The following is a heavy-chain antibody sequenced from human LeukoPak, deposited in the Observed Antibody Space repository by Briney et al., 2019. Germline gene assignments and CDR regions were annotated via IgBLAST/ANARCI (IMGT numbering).Heavy chain of an antibody. CDR3: AKDKSKTYYYDSSGYPY. D-gene: IGHD3-22*01. CDR1: GFTFSSYA. V-gene: IGHV3-23*01. Sequence: GGSLRLSCAASGFTFSSYAMSWVRQAPGKGLEWVSATSGSGGSTYYADSVKGRFTISRDNSKNTLYLQMNSLRAEDTAVYYCAKDKSKTYYYDSSGYPYWGQGTLVTVSS. J-gene: IGHJ4*02. CDR2: TSGSGGST.